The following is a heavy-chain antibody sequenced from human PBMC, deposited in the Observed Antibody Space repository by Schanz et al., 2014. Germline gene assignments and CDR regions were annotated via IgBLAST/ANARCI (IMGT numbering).Heavy chain of an antibody. V-gene: IGHV3-23*04. CDR3: AKDHLEGLFGEL. CDR1: GFTFSGCA. CDR2: ISGSGVST. Sequence: EVQLVESGGGLVQPGGSLRLSCAASGFTFSGCAMSWVRQAPGKGLEWVSAISGSGVSTYYADSVKGRFTISRDNSKNTLYLQMNSLRAEDTAVYYCAKDHLEGLFGELWGQGALVTVSS. J-gene: IGHJ4*02. D-gene: IGHD3-10*02.